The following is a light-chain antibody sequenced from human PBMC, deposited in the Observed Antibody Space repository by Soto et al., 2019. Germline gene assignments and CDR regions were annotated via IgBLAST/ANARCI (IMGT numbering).Light chain of an antibody. Sequence: QPVLTQSPSASASLGASVKLTCTLSSGHSSYAIAWHQQQPEKGPRYLMKLNSDGSHSKGDGIPDRFSGSSSGAERYLTISSLQSEDEADYYCQTWGTGIPQEVFGGGTKLTVL. CDR1: SGHSSYA. V-gene: IGLV4-69*01. CDR3: QTWGTGIPQEV. CDR2: LNSDGSH. J-gene: IGLJ2*01.